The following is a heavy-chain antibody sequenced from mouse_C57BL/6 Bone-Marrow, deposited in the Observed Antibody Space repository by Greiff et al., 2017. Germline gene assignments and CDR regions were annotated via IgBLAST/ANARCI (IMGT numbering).Heavy chain of an antibody. D-gene: IGHD3-3*01. CDR3: ARDLGQCMDY. CDR1: GFTFSSYA. J-gene: IGHJ4*01. V-gene: IGHV5-4*01. CDR2: ISDGGSYT. Sequence: EVQLVESGGGLVKPGGSLKLSCAASGFTFSSYAMSWVRQTPEKRLEWVATISDGGSYTYSPDNVKGRFTISRDNAKNNLYLQMSHLKSEDTAMYYCARDLGQCMDYWGQGTSVTVSS.